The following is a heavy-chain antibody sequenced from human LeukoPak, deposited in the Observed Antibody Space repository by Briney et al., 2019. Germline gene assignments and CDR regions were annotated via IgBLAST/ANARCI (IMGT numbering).Heavy chain of an antibody. D-gene: IGHD3/OR15-3a*01. J-gene: IGHJ4*02. CDR3: ARQTGSGLFILP. CDR2: IYYSGNT. Sequence: SETLSLTCSVSGVSISSSNSYWGWIRQPPGTGLEWIGSIYYSGNTYYNASLKSQVSISIDTSKNQFSLRLTSVTAADTAVYYCARQTGSGLFILPGGQGTLVTVSS. CDR1: GVSISSSNSY. V-gene: IGHV4-39*01.